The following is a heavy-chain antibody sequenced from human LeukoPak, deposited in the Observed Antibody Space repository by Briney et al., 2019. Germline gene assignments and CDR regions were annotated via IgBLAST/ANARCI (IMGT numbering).Heavy chain of an antibody. V-gene: IGHV3-23*01. J-gene: IGHJ4*02. D-gene: IGHD2-2*01. Sequence: GGSLRLSCAASGFTFSGYAMSWVRQAPGKGLEWVSAISGGGGSTFYADSVKGRFTISRDNSKNTLYLQMNSLRAEDTAVYYCAKRFFGVVPAAIAFDYWGQGTLVTVSS. CDR2: ISGGGGST. CDR3: AKRFFGVVPAAIAFDY. CDR1: GFTFSGYA.